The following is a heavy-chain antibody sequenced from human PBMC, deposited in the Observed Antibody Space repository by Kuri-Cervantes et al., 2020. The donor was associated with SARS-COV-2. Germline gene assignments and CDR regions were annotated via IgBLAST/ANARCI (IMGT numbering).Heavy chain of an antibody. Sequence: GSLRLSCTVSGGSISSYYWSWIRQPPGKGLEWIGYIYYTGSTNYNPSLKSRVTISVDTSKKQFSLKLSSVTAADTAVYYCARSKRDYYGSGSYSPFDYWGQGTLVTVSS. V-gene: IGHV4-59*08. D-gene: IGHD3-10*01. J-gene: IGHJ4*02. CDR3: ARSKRDYYGSGSYSPFDY. CDR2: IYYTGST. CDR1: GGSISSYY.